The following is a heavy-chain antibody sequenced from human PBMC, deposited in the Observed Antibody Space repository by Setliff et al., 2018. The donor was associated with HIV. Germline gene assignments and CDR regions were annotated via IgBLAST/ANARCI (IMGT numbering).Heavy chain of an antibody. V-gene: IGHV3-21*04. CDR2: ISSSSYYI. Sequence: GGSLRLSCAASGFTFSSYTMNWVRQAPGKGLEWVSFISSSSYYIYYADSVKGRFTISRDNSKNTLFLQMNSLRPEDTAVYYCARDCRVGWVFTYGMDVWGQGTLVTVSS. CDR3: ARDCRVGWVFTYGMDV. J-gene: IGHJ6*02. D-gene: IGHD6-13*01. CDR1: GFTFSSYT.